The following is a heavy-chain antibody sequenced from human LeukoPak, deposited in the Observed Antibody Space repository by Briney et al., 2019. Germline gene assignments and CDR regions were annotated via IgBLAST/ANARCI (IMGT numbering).Heavy chain of an antibody. CDR3: AKDKGKCSGYYAGVDY. V-gene: IGHV1-2*02. CDR2: INPNSGGT. Sequence: ASVKVSCKASGYTFTGYYMHWVRQAPGQGLEWMGWINPNSGGTNYAQKFQGRVTMTRDTSISTAYMELSRLRSDDTAVYYCAKDKGKCSGYYAGVDYWGQGTLVTASS. CDR1: GYTFTGYY. J-gene: IGHJ4*02. D-gene: IGHD3-3*01.